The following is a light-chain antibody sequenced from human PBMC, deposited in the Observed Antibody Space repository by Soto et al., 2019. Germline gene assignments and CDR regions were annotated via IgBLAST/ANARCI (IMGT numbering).Light chain of an antibody. CDR2: ASS. Sequence: EIVLTQSPGTLSLSPGLRATLSCRASENIASRSVAWYQQHPGQAPRLLIYASSTRATGIPDRFSGSGSGTDFPLTISRLEPEDFAVYYCQQYRSSPYTFGQGTKLEIK. CDR3: QQYRSSPYT. CDR1: ENIASRS. J-gene: IGKJ2*01. V-gene: IGKV3-20*01.